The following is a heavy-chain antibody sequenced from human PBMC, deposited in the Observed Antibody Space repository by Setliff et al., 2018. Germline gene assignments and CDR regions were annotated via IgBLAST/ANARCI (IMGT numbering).Heavy chain of an antibody. D-gene: IGHD2-15*01. CDR3: ARSPAFDY. Sequence: GGSLRLSCAASGFTVSSNYMSWVRQAPGKGLEWVGRSRNKANTYTIAYAASVEGRFTISRDDSENSVYLEMNRLNTDDTAVYYCARSPAFDYWGQGTLVTVSS. V-gene: IGHV3-72*01. J-gene: IGHJ4*02. CDR2: SRNKANTYTI. CDR1: GFTVSSNY.